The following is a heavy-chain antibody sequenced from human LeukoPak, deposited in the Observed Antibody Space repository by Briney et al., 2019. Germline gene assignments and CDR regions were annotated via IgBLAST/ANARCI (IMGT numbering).Heavy chain of an antibody. J-gene: IGHJ4*02. Sequence: SETLSLTCTVSGGSISSSPYYWGWVRQPPGKGLEWIGTINYSGTTYYSSFLKSRVTISVDTSKNQFSLKLSSVTAADTAVYYCARMTDQYHIDNSGYRIDYWGQGTLVTVSS. CDR1: GGSISSSPYY. V-gene: IGHV4-39*01. CDR2: INYSGTT. D-gene: IGHD3-22*01. CDR3: ARMTDQYHIDNSGYRIDY.